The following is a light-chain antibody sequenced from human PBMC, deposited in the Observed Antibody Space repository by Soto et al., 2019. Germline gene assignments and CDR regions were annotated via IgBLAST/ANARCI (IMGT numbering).Light chain of an antibody. J-gene: IGKJ2*01. CDR3: QHYDGSPRT. CDR2: GVV. Sequence: ETVLTQSPGTVSLSPGERATLSCTTSQSVRSNYLAWYQQKPGQAPRLLIYGVVSRATGIPDRFSGSGSGTDFTLTISGLEPEDSAVYYCQHYDGSPRTFGQGTKLEI. V-gene: IGKV3-20*01. CDR1: QSVRSNY.